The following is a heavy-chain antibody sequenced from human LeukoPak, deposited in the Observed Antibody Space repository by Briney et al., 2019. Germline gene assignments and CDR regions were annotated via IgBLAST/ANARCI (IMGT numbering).Heavy chain of an antibody. CDR3: ASSGSYYHIGSPPELDY. J-gene: IGHJ4*02. V-gene: IGHV1-69*13. D-gene: IGHD1-26*01. CDR2: IIPIFGTA. Sequence: GASVKVSCKASGGTFSSYAISWVRQAPGQGLEWMGGIIPIFGTANYAQKFQGRVTITADESTSTAYMELSSLRSEDTAVYYCASSGSYYHIGSPPELDYWGQGTLVTVSS. CDR1: GGTFSSYA.